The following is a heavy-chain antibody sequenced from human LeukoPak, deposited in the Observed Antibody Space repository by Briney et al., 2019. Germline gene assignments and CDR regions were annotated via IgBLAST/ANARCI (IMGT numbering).Heavy chain of an antibody. CDR2: ISSTGSNA. CDR1: EFTFSEYH. D-gene: IGHD3-9*01. CDR3: SRTFAWYRAIDY. Sequence: GGSLRLSCAASEFTFSEYHMSWVRQAPGKGLEWISYISSTGSNAYYADSLKGRFTISRDNAKNLVYLEMNSLRVEDTAVYFCSRTFAWYRAIDYWGQGTLVTVSS. J-gene: IGHJ4*02. V-gene: IGHV3-11*01.